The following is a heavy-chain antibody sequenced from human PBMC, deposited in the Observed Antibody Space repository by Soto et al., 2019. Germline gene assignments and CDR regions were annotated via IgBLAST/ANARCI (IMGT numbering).Heavy chain of an antibody. CDR1: GFTFSNYA. J-gene: IGHJ6*02. Sequence: GGSLRLSCAASGFTFSNYAMHWVRQAPGRGLEWVAVVSHVDDNKYYADSVRGRFTISRDNSKKMLYLQMNSLRADDTALYYCARGNMDVWGQGTTVTVSS. CDR2: VSHVDDNK. CDR3: ARGNMDV. D-gene: IGHD1-1*01. V-gene: IGHV3-30*19.